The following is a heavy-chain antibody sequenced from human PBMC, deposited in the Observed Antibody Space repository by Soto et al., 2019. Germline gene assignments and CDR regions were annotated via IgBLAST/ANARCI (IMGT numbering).Heavy chain of an antibody. CDR3: ARGAYSSGWYPDYFDY. CDR1: GFTFSSYW. Sequence: WGSLRLSCAASGFTFSSYWMIFFGHSPCRGLEWVANIKQDGSDKYYLDSMRGRFTISRDNAKNSVYLEVNSLRVEDTAIYYCARGAYSSGWYPDYFDYWGQGTPVTVSS. J-gene: IGHJ4*02. D-gene: IGHD6-19*01. V-gene: IGHV3-7*01. CDR2: IKQDGSDK.